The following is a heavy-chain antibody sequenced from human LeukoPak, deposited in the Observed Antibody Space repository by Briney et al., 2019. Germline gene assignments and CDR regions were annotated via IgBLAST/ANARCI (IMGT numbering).Heavy chain of an antibody. CDR3: ARDFSSGWYGYFQY. V-gene: IGHV3-7*01. CDR1: GFAFSTFW. CDR2: IKDDESEK. Sequence: GGSLRLSCAASGFAFSTFWMNGVRQAPGRGLEWVANIKDDESEKYYVDSVKGRFTISRDNAKNSLYLQMNTLRAEDTAVYYCARDFSSGWYGYFQYWGQGTLVTVSS. D-gene: IGHD6-19*01. J-gene: IGHJ1*01.